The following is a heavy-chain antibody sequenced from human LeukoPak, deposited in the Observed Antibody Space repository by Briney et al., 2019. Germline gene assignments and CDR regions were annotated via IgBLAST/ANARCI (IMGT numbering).Heavy chain of an antibody. D-gene: IGHD6-6*01. CDR1: GGSISSYY. V-gene: IGHV4-59*01. CDR2: IYYSGSA. CDR3: ARSIEAPNGEVFFDY. J-gene: IGHJ4*02. Sequence: SETLSLTCTVPGGSISSYYWSWIRQPPGKGLEWIGYIYYSGSANYNPSLKSRVTISVDTSKNQFSLKLSSVTAADTAVYYCARSIEAPNGEVFFDYWGQGTLVTVSS.